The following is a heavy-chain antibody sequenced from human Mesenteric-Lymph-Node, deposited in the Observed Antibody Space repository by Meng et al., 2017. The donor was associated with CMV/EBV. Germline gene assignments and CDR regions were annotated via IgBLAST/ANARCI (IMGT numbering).Heavy chain of an antibody. D-gene: IGHD5-12*01. V-gene: IGHV3-30*18. Sequence: SCAASGFTFSSYGMHWVRQAPGKGLEWVAVISYDGSNKYYADSVKGRFTISRDNSKNTLYLQMNSLRAEDTAVYYCAKGHSGYDFDYWGQGTLVTVSS. J-gene: IGHJ4*02. CDR2: ISYDGSNK. CDR3: AKGHSGYDFDY. CDR1: GFTFSSYG.